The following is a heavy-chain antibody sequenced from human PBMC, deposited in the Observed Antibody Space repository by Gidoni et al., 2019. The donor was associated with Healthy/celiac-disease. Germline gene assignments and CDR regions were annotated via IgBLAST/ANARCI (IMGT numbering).Heavy chain of an antibody. Sequence: EVQLVESGGGLVQPGGSLRLSCAASGFTFSSYSMNWVRQAPGKGLEWVSYISSSSSTIYYEDAVKGRFTISRDNAKNSLYLQMNSLRAEDTAVYYCARDSDYGDPSFDYWGQGTLVTVSS. CDR2: ISSSSSTI. D-gene: IGHD4-17*01. J-gene: IGHJ4*02. V-gene: IGHV3-48*01. CDR1: GFTFSSYS. CDR3: ARDSDYGDPSFDY.